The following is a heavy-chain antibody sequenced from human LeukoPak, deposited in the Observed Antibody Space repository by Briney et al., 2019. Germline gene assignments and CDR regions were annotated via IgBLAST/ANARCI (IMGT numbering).Heavy chain of an antibody. D-gene: IGHD5-12*01. V-gene: IGHV1-2*02. CDR1: KYTFTDYY. Sequence: ASVKVSCKAFKYTFTDYYMHWVRQAPGQGLEWVGWINPKTGVTKYAQNLQGRVTMTTDTSINSAYLELSGLTSDDTAIYYCARGTPIVAPVTSAFEVWGQGTMVTVSS. CDR3: ARGTPIVAPVTSAFEV. CDR2: INPKTGVT. J-gene: IGHJ3*01.